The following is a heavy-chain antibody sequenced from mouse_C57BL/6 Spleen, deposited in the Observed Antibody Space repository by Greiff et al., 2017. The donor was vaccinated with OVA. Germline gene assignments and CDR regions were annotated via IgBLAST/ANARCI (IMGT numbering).Heavy chain of an antibody. Sequence: EVQLQQSGAELVKPGASVKLSCTASGFNIKDYYMHWVKQRTEQGLEWIGRIDPEDGEPKYAPQFQGKGTITADTSSNTAYLQLSSLTAEDTAVYYCARGGTGYWYFDVWGTGTTVTVSS. CDR2: IDPEDGEP. D-gene: IGHD4-1*01. J-gene: IGHJ1*03. CDR1: GFNIKDYY. V-gene: IGHV14-2*01. CDR3: ARGGTGYWYFDV.